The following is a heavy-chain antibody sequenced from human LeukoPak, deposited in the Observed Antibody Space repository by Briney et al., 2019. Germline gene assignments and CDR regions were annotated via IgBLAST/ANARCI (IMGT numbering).Heavy chain of an antibody. J-gene: IGHJ3*02. CDR1: GYTFTSYA. CDR3: ARSGKLPHDAFDI. CDR2: INAGNGNT. Sequence: ASVKVSCKASGYTFTSYAMHWVRQAPGQRLEWMGWINAGNGNTKYSQEFQGRVTITRDTSASTAYMELSSLRSEDMAVYYCARSGKLPHDAFDIWGQGTMVTVSS. D-gene: IGHD1-7*01. V-gene: IGHV1-3*03.